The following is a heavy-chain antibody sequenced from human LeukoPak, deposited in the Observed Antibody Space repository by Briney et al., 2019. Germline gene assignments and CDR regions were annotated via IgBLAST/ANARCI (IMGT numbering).Heavy chain of an antibody. D-gene: IGHD6-19*01. CDR1: GYTFTSYY. Sequence: GASVKVSCKASGYTFTSYYMHWVRQAPGQGLEWMGIINPSGGSTSYAQKFQGRVTMTRDTSISTAYMELSRLRSDDTAVYYCARGGYSSGLIYYWGQGTLVTVSS. CDR2: INPSGGST. CDR3: ARGGYSSGLIYY. V-gene: IGHV1-46*01. J-gene: IGHJ4*02.